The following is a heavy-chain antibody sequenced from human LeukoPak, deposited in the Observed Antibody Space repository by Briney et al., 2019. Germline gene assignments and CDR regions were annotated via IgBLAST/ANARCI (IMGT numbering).Heavy chain of an antibody. D-gene: IGHD3-22*01. CDR3: ARDRGRRSSGPDY. V-gene: IGHV1-2*02. J-gene: IGHJ4*02. CDR1: GYTFTVYY. CDR2: INPNSGGT. Sequence: ASVTVSFKASGYTFTVYYMHWVRQAPGQGLEWMGWINPNSGGTNYAQKFQGRVTMTRDTSISTAYMELSRLRSDDTAVYYCARDRGRRSSGPDYWGQGTLVTVSS.